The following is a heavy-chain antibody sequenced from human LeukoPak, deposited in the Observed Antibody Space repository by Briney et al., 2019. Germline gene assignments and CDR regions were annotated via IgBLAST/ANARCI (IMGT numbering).Heavy chain of an antibody. CDR1: GLTVSSSY. Sequence: PGGSLRLSCAASGLTVSSSYMSWARQAPGKGLEWVSYISSGSSIMYSADSVKGRFSISRDNAQNSMFLRMDSLRDDDTAVYHCARDGGSHGAYPPRWGQGTVVTVS. J-gene: IGHJ4*02. V-gene: IGHV3-48*02. CDR3: ARDGGSHGAYPPR. D-gene: IGHD4-17*01. CDR2: ISSGSSIM.